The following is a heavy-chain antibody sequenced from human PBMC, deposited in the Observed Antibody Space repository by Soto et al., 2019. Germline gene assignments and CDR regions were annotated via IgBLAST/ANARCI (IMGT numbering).Heavy chain of an antibody. Sequence: LKISCKASGYSFSKYWIGWVRQMPGKGLEWMGIIYPGDSDTRYGPSFQGQVTISADKSISAAYLQWSSLKASDTAMYCCAKKEERLSGWFDTWGQGTLVTVSS. CDR1: GYSFSKYW. D-gene: IGHD1-26*01. V-gene: IGHV5-51*01. CDR3: AKKEERLSGWFDT. CDR2: IYPGDSDT. J-gene: IGHJ5*02.